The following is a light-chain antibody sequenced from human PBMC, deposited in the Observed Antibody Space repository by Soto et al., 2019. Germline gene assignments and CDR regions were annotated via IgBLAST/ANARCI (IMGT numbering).Light chain of an antibody. CDR2: AAS. V-gene: IGKV1-6*01. Sequence: AIQLTQSPSSLSASVGNRVTITCRASQGISNFLAWYQQKPGKAPTLLIYAASNLQSGVPSGFRGSRSGTEFTLTVSSLQPEDFATYYCLQDHDDSWTFGQGTRWIS. CDR3: LQDHDDSWT. J-gene: IGKJ1*01. CDR1: QGISNF.